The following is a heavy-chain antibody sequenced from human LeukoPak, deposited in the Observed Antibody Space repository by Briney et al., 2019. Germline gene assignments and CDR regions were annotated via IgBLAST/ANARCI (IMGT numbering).Heavy chain of an antibody. CDR2: IYTSGST. J-gene: IGHJ6*03. V-gene: IGHV4-4*09. D-gene: IGHD2-2*01. CDR1: GGSISSYY. CDR3: ARHQLGRYCSSTSCYPLSRVPGGLDYYYMDV. Sequence: SETLSLTCTVSGGSISSYYWSWIRQPPGKGLEWIGYIYTSGSTNYNPPLKSRVTISVDTSKNQFSLKLSSVTAADTAVYCCARHQLGRYCSSTSCYPLSRVPGGLDYYYMDVWGKGTTVTVSS.